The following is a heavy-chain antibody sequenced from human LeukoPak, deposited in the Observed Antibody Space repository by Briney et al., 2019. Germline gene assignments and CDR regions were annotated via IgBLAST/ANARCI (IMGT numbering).Heavy chain of an antibody. CDR2: ISYDGSNK. Sequence: GRSLRLSCAASGFTFSSYGMHWVRQAPGKGLEWVAVISYDGSNKYYADSVKGRFTISRDNSKNTLYLQMNSPRAEDTAVYYCAKDWTGAFDIWGQGTMVTVSS. CDR3: AKDWTGAFDI. CDR1: GFTFSSYG. J-gene: IGHJ3*02. D-gene: IGHD3/OR15-3a*01. V-gene: IGHV3-30*18.